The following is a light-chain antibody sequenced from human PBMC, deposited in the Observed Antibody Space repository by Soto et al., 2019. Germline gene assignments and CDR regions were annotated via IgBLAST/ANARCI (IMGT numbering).Light chain of an antibody. Sequence: EVVLTQSPATLSLSPGERATLSCRASQSVSNYLAWYQQKPGQAPRLLIYDTSNRATGIPARFSGSGSGTDFTLTISSLEPEDFEVYYCQQRVIWPPLTFGGGTKVEI. CDR2: DTS. CDR3: QQRVIWPPLT. J-gene: IGKJ4*01. CDR1: QSVSNY. V-gene: IGKV3-11*01.